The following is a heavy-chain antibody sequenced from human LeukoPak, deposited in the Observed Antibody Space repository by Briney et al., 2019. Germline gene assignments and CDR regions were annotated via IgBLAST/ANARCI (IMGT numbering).Heavy chain of an antibody. Sequence: PSGTLSLTCAVSGGSISSSNWWSWVRQPPGKGLEWIGEIYHSGSTNYNPSLKSRVTISVDTSKNQFSLKLSSVTAADTAVYYCARATGEYTSSRPLDYWGQGTLVTVSS. CDR1: GGSISSSNW. J-gene: IGHJ4*02. V-gene: IGHV4-4*02. D-gene: IGHD6-6*01. CDR3: ARATGEYTSSRPLDY. CDR2: IYHSGST.